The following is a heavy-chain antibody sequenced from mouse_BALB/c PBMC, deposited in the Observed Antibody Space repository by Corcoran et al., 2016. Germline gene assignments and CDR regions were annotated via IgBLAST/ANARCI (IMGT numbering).Heavy chain of an antibody. CDR2: INPYNDGT. CDR1: GYTFTSYV. CDR3: ARLYPWIAMDY. Sequence: EVQLQQSGPELVKPGASVKMSCKASGYTFTSYVMHWVKQKHGQGLEWIGYINPYNDGTKYNEKFKGKATLTSDKSSSTAYMELSSLTSEDSAVYYCARLYPWIAMDYWGQGTAVTVS. V-gene: IGHV1S136*01. J-gene: IGHJ4*01.